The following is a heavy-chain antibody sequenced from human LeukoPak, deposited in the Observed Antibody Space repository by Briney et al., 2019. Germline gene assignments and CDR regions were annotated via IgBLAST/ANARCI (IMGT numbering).Heavy chain of an antibody. CDR1: GFIFSDYY. CDR3: ARSYCSSTSCYIGTWGY. CDR2: IYYSGST. D-gene: IGHD2-2*02. V-gene: IGHV4-38-2*01. Sequence: GSLRLSCAASGFIFSDYYMSWIRQAPGKGLEWIGSIYYSGSTYYNPSLKSRVTISVDTSKNQFSLKLSSVTAADTAVYYCARSYCSSTSCYIGTWGYWGQGTLVTVSS. J-gene: IGHJ4*02.